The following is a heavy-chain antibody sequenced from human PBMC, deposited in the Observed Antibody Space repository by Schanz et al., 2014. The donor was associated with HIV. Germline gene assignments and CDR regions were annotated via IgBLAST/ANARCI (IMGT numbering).Heavy chain of an antibody. CDR1: GYTFTSQY. J-gene: IGHJ4*02. CDR3: ARGDILTGLYPYYFDS. V-gene: IGHV1-46*01. Sequence: QVSLVQSGAEVKKPGASVRVSCEASGYTFTSQYMHWVRQAPGQGLEWMGLINPYDGSTSNAQKFQGRVTMTRDTSTSTVYMQLSSLTSDDTAVYYCARGDILTGLYPYYFDSWGQGTLVTVSS. CDR2: INPYDGST. D-gene: IGHD3-9*01.